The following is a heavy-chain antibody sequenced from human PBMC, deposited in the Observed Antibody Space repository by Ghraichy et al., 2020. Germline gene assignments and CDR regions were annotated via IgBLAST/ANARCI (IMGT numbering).Heavy chain of an antibody. CDR2: ISGYNGDT. CDR1: GYAFMSYG. V-gene: IGHV1-18*04. D-gene: IGHD3-10*01. J-gene: IGHJ3*02. CDR3: ARESRYYYGSGRIPSDI. Sequence: GESLNISCKASGYAFMSYGITWVRHAPGQGLEWMGWISGYNGDTNHAQKIQGRVIMTTDTSTSTAYMELRSLRSDDTAVYYCARESRYYYGSGRIPSDIWGQGTVVIVSS.